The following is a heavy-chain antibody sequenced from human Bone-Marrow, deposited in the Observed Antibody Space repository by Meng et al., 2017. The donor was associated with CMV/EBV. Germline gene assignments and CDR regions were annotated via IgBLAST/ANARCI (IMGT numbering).Heavy chain of an antibody. CDR1: GFTFSDYY. V-gene: IGHV3-11*04. D-gene: IGHD7-27*01. Sequence: GGSLRLSCAASGFTFSDYYLSWMRQAPGKGLEWVSYISRSGSSMYYADSVKGRFTISRDNSKNTLYLQMNSLRAEDTAVYYCAKDQKDLGAFDIWGQGTMVTVSS. CDR3: AKDQKDLGAFDI. CDR2: ISRSGSSM. J-gene: IGHJ3*02.